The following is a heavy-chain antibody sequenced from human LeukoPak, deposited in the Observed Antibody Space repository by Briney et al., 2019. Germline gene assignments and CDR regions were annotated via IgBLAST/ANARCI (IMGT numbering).Heavy chain of an antibody. CDR3: AGESLLSFVWGGYRGGFDY. CDR2: ISYDGSNK. Sequence: PGRSLRLSCAASGFTFSSYAMHWVRQAPGKGLEWVAVISYDGSNKYYADSVKGRFTISRDNSKNTLYLQMNSLRAEDTAVYYCAGESLLSFVWGGYRGGFDYWGQGTLVTVSS. J-gene: IGHJ4*02. V-gene: IGHV3-30-3*01. CDR1: GFTFSSYA. D-gene: IGHD3-16*01.